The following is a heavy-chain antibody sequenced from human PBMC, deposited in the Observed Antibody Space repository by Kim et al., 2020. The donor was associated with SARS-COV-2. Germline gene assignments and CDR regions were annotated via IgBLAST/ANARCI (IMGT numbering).Heavy chain of an antibody. V-gene: IGHV1-2*06. D-gene: IGHD2-2*01. Sequence: ASVKVSCKASGYTFTGYYMHWVRQAPGQGLEWMGRINPNSGGTNYAQKFQGRVTMTRDTSISTAYMELSRLRSDDTAVYYCARTQPRIVVVPAAPWGWWFDPWGQGTLVTVSS. CDR3: ARTQPRIVVVPAAPWGWWFDP. CDR1: GYTFTGYY. CDR2: INPNSGGT. J-gene: IGHJ5*02.